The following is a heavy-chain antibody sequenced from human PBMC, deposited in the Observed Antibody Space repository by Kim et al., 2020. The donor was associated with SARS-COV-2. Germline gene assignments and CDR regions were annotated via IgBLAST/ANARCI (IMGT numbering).Heavy chain of an antibody. D-gene: IGHD3-10*01. V-gene: IGHV4-38-2*02. CDR1: GYSISSGYY. Sequence: SETLSLTCTVSGYSISSGYYWGWIRQPPGKGLEWIGSIYHSGSTYYNPSLKSRVTISVDTSKNQFSLKLSSVTAADTAVYYCARDRLYYYGSDGMDGWG. CDR3: ARDRLYYYGSDGMDG. CDR2: IYHSGST. J-gene: IGHJ6*02.